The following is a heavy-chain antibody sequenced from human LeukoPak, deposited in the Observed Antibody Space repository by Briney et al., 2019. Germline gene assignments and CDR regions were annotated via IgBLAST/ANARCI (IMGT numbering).Heavy chain of an antibody. CDR3: ARDAGSYGDYVLGYFDL. CDR1: GFTFRSYS. V-gene: IGHV3-7*01. Sequence: GGSLRLSCAASGFTFRSYSMGWVRQAAGKGLEWVANINQDGSEKFYVASVKGRFTISRDNAKNSLYLQMNSLRAEDTAVYYCARDAGSYGDYVLGYFDLWGRGTLVTVSS. CDR2: INQDGSEK. J-gene: IGHJ2*01. D-gene: IGHD4-17*01.